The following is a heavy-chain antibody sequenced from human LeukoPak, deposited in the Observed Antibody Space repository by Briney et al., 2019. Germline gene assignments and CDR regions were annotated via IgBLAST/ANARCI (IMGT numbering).Heavy chain of an antibody. CDR2: ISSSSAI. Sequence: PGGSLRLSCAASGFTFSTYTMSWVRQAPGKGLEWVSGISSSSAIYYADSVKGRFTISRDNAKNSLYLQMNSLRAEDTAVYYCARDRYSSRWGQGTMVTVSS. CDR1: GFTFSTYT. J-gene: IGHJ3*01. V-gene: IGHV3-69-1*01. CDR3: ARDRYSSR. D-gene: IGHD6-13*01.